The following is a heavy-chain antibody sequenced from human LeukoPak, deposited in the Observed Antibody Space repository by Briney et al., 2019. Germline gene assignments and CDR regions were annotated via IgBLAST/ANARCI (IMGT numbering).Heavy chain of an antibody. D-gene: IGHD3-22*01. Sequence: GASVKVSCKASRYTFTSYGISWVRQAPGQGLEWMGWISAYNGNTNYAQKLQGRVTMTTDTSTSTAYMELRSLRSDDTAVYYCARDARYDSSGYYYPWGQGTLVTVSS. CDR2: ISAYNGNT. V-gene: IGHV1-18*01. J-gene: IGHJ5*02. CDR1: RYTFTSYG. CDR3: ARDARYDSSGYYYP.